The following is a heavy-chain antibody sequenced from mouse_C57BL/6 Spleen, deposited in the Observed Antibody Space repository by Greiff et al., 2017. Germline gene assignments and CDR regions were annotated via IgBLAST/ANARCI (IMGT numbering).Heavy chain of an antibody. CDR2: LWSGGNT. CDR1: GFSLTSYG. J-gene: IGHJ4*01. CDR3: ARIAMEY. V-gene: IGHV2-2*01. Sequence: VQLQQSGPGLVQPSQSLSITCPVSGFSLTSYGVHWVRPSPGKSLEWLGVLWSGGNTAYNAAFISRQKISKDNSKSQVFVKMNSLQADDTAIYYCARIAMEYWGQGTSVTVSS.